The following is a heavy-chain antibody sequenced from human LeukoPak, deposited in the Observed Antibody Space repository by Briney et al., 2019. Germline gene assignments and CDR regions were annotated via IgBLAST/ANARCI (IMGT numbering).Heavy chain of an antibody. CDR2: IIPIFGTV. CDR1: GGTFSSYT. J-gene: IGHJ5*02. D-gene: IGHD1-26*01. V-gene: IGHV1-69*13. CDR3: ARDYSGSYSPTPLLYNWFDP. Sequence: SVKVSCKASGGTFSSYTISWVRQAPGQGLEWMGEIIPIFGTVNYAQKFQGRVTITADESTSTAYMELSSLRSEDTAVYYCARDYSGSYSPTPLLYNWFDPWGQGTLVTVSS.